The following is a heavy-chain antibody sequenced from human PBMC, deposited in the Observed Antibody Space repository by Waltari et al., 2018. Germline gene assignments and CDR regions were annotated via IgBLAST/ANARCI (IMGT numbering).Heavy chain of an antibody. CDR1: GGSISSGSSS. Sequence: QVQLQESGPGLVKPSQTLSLTCTVPGGSISSGSSSWRWIRPPAGKGLEWIGRIYTSGSTNYNPSRKSRVTISVDTSKNQFSLKLSSVTAADTAVYYCAREGRRIAAAWFDPWGQGTLVTVSS. J-gene: IGHJ5*02. D-gene: IGHD6-13*01. V-gene: IGHV4-61*02. CDR2: IYTSGST. CDR3: AREGRRIAAAWFDP.